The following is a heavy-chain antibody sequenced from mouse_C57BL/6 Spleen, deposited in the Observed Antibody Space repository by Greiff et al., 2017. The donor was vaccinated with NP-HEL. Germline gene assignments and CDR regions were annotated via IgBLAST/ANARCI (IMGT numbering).Heavy chain of an antibody. V-gene: IGHV3-6*01. Sequence: EVKLMESGPGLVKPSQSLSLTCSVTGYSITSGYYWNWIRQFPGNKLEWMGYISYDGSNNYNPSLKNLISLTRDTSKNQFCLKLNSVTTEDTATYYCARDGYGRGHWGKGTLVTVSA. CDR2: ISYDGSN. CDR3: ARDGYGRGH. D-gene: IGHD1-1*01. CDR1: GYSITSGYY. J-gene: IGHJ3*01.